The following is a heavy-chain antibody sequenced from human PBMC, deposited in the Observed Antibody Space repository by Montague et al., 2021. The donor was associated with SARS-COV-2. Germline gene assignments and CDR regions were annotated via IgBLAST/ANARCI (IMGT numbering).Heavy chain of an antibody. CDR1: GDSVASNIAA. Sequence: CAISGDSVASNIAAWNWIRQSPSRRLEWLGRTYYRSKWYNDYAVSVRSRITISPDTSKNQFSLQLNSVTPEDTAVYYCTQERGPGRTTWHYFDDWGQGTLVTVSS. V-gene: IGHV6-1*01. J-gene: IGHJ4*02. CDR3: TQERGPGRTTWHYFDD. D-gene: IGHD1-14*01. CDR2: TYYRSKWYN.